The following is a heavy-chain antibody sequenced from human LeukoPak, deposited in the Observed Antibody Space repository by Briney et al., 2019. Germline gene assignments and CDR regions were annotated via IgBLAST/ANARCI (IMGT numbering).Heavy chain of an antibody. CDR3: AREMGRRTGTHEYDSSVYCYVHDY. J-gene: IGHJ4*02. V-gene: IGHV1-18*01. D-gene: IGHD3-22*01. Sequence: ASVKVSCKASGYIFTTHGLTWLRQAPGQGLEWMGWISVNNGNTNYAQKFQGRVTMTTNTSTSTAYMELRSLRFDDTAVYYCAREMGRRTGTHEYDSSVYCYVHDYWGRGTLVTVSS. CDR1: GYIFTTHG. CDR2: ISVNNGNT.